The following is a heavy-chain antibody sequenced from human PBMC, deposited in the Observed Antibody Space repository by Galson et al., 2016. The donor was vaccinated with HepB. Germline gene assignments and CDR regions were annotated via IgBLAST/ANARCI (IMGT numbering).Heavy chain of an antibody. CDR2: LYSSGNT. Sequence: SLRLSCAVSGLSINSNYMTWVRQTPGKGLEWVSFLYSSGNTYYPDSVKRRFPFYRDNSKNTLYLQMTSLTVDDTAVYYLARQDFAGVYFDDWGQGTLFTVSS. CDR1: GLSINSNY. J-gene: IGHJ4*02. D-gene: IGHD7-27*01. V-gene: IGHV3-66*04. CDR3: ARQDFAGVYFDD.